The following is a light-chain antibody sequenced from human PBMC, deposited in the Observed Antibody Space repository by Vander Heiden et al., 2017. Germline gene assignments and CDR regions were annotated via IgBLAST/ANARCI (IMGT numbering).Light chain of an antibody. V-gene: IGLV1-44*01. CDR3: AAGDDSLNVL. Sequence: QSVLTQPPSASGTPGQRVTISCSGSSSNIGRNTVNWYQQRPGTAPKLLIYSNNQRPSGVPDRFSGSKSGTSASLAISGLQAEEEADYYCAAGDDSLNVLFGGGTKLTVL. CDR1: SSNIGRNT. J-gene: IGLJ2*01. CDR2: SNN.